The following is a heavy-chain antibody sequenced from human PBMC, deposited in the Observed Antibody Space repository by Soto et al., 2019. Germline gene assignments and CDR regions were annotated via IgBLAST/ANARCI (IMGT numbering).Heavy chain of an antibody. V-gene: IGHV1-69*01. CDR2: IIPISGTA. CDR3: ARSQGSSTSLEIYYYYYYGIDV. D-gene: IGHD2-2*01. J-gene: IGHJ6*02. Sequence: QVQLVQSGAEVKKPGSSVKVSCKASGGTFSSFAISWVRQAPGQGLEWMGGIIPISGTANYAQKFQGRVTITADESTSTAYMELGSLRSEDTAVYYCARSQGSSTSLEIYYYYYYGIDVWGQGTTVTVSS. CDR1: GGTFSSFA.